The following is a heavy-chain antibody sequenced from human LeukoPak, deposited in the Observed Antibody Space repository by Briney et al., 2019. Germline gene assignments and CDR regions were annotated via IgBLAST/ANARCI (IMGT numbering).Heavy chain of an antibody. CDR3: ARETPRRGETRDGYR. CDR1: GFTFSDYG. V-gene: IGHV3-48*04. D-gene: IGHD5-24*01. J-gene: IGHJ4*02. Sequence: GGSLRLSCAASGFTFSDYGMVWVRQAPGKGLEWISYISGGSGTLTYADSVKGRFTISRDNPKNLLFLQINSLRVEDTAVYYCARETPRRGETRDGYRWGQGTLVTVSS. CDR2: ISGGSGTL.